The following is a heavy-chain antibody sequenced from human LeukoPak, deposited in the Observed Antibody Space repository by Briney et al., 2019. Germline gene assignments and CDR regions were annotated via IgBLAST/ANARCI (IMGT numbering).Heavy chain of an antibody. J-gene: IGHJ6*02. D-gene: IGHD3-10*01. V-gene: IGHV3-53*01. Sequence: GGSLRLSCAASGFTFSSYAMSWVRQAPGKGLEWVSVIYSGGSTYYADSVKGRFTISRDNSKNTLYLQMNSLRAEDTAVYYCARGAPWFGGDYYYYYGMDVWGQGTTVTVSS. CDR3: ARGAPWFGGDYYYYYGMDV. CDR2: IYSGGST. CDR1: GFTFSSYA.